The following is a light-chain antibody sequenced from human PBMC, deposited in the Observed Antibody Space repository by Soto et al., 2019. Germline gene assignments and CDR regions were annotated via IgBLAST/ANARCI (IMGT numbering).Light chain of an antibody. CDR2: ENT. CDR1: GSNIGAGYD. Sequence: QPVLTQPPSVSGAPGQRVTISCTGSGSNIGAGYDVHWYQHLPGTAPRLVIYENTKRPSGVPGRFSASKAGASASLAIAGLQEEDEADYYCQSYDKDFHGVFGGGTKLTVL. J-gene: IGLJ3*02. CDR3: QSYDKDFHGV. V-gene: IGLV1-40*01.